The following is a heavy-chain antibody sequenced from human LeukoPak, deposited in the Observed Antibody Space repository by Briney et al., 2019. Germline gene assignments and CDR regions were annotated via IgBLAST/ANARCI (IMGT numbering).Heavy chain of an antibody. CDR1: GGSITNYY. V-gene: IGHV4-4*07. D-gene: IGHD6-19*01. Sequence: PSETLSLTCTVSGGSITNYYWSWIRQPAGKRLEWIGRIYSTGSTNYNPSLKSRVTMSVDTSKNQFSLKLNSVTAADTTVYYCARPRSTSGWDGDFDYWGQGTLVTVSS. CDR3: ARPRSTSGWDGDFDY. J-gene: IGHJ4*02. CDR2: IYSTGST.